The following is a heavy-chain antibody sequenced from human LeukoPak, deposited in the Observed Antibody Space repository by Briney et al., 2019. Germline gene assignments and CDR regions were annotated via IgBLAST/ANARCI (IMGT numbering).Heavy chain of an antibody. Sequence: GGSLRLSCAASGFTFSSYSMNWVRQAPGKGLEWVSAISGSGGSTYYADSVKGRFTISRDNSKNTLYLQMNSLRAEDTAVYYCAKKPGSCSGGSCYFADGFGWFDPWGQGTLVTVSS. D-gene: IGHD2-15*01. V-gene: IGHV3-23*01. CDR2: ISGSGGST. CDR3: AKKPGSCSGGSCYFADGFGWFDP. CDR1: GFTFSSYS. J-gene: IGHJ5*02.